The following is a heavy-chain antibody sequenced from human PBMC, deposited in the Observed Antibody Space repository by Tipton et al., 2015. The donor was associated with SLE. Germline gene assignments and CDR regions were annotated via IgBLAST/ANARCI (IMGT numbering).Heavy chain of an antibody. Sequence: LRLSCTISGYSITSGFFWGWIRQPPGMGLEWIGSIYHGGSTNYNPSLKSRVTISVDTSKNQFSLKLSSVTAADTAVYYCARDQLPDVWSQGTTVTVSS. V-gene: IGHV4-38-2*02. CDR3: ARDQLPDV. CDR2: IYHGGST. J-gene: IGHJ6*02. CDR1: GYSITSGFF. D-gene: IGHD1-7*01.